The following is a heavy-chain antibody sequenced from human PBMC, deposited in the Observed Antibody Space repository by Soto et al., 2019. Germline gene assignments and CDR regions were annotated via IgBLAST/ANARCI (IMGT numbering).Heavy chain of an antibody. D-gene: IGHD3-10*01. CDR3: ASSITMVRGVIISYYYYGMDV. V-gene: IGHV1-3*01. CDR1: GYTFTSYA. Sequence: QVQLVQSGAEVKKPGASVKVSCKASGYTFTSYAMHWVRQAPGQRLEWMGWINAGNGNTKYSQKFQGRVTITRDTSASTAYMELSSLRSEDTAVYYCASSITMVRGVIISYYYYGMDVWGQGTTVTVSS. CDR2: INAGNGNT. J-gene: IGHJ6*02.